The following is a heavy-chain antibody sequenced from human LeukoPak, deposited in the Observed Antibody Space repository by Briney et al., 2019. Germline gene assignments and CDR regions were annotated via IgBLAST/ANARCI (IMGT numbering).Heavy chain of an antibody. CDR2: FSYSGDT. D-gene: IGHD3-10*01. CDR1: GGSFSNYY. J-gene: IGHJ4*02. CDR3: ARVGALHMVRGVTYFIDY. V-gene: IGHV4-59*08. Sequence: PSETLSLTCTASGGSFSNYYWSWFRQHPGEELEGFGYFSYSGDTDSNHPLKRRVTISVDTSTNKFFLMLRSATAAATAVYYFARVGALHMVRGVTYFIDYCGQGTLLTVPS.